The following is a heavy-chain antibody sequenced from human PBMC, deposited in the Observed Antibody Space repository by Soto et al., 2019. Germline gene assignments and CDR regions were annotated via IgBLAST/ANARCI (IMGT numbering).Heavy chain of an antibody. CDR3: AARQEGNYSNYWFDP. V-gene: IGHV1-18*01. J-gene: IGHJ5*02. CDR2: ISAYNGNT. D-gene: IGHD4-4*01. CDR1: GYTFTSYG. Sequence: ASVKVSCKASGYTFTSYGISWVRQAPGQGLEGMGWISAYNGNTNYAQKLQGRVTMTTDTSTSTAYMELRSLRSDDTAVYYGAARQEGNYSNYWFDPWGQGTLVTVSS.